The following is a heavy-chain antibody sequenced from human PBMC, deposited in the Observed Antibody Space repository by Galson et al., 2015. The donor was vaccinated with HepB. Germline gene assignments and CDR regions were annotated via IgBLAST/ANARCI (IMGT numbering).Heavy chain of an antibody. CDR1: GFTFSSYS. D-gene: IGHD6-13*01. Sequence: LRLSCAASGFTFSSYSMNWVRQAPGKGLEWVSSISSSSSYIYYADSVKGRFTISRDNAKNSLYLQMNSLRAEDTAVYYCARCRAADGANDNWFDPWGQGTLVTVSS. V-gene: IGHV3-21*04. CDR3: ARCRAADGANDNWFDP. J-gene: IGHJ5*02. CDR2: ISSSSSYI.